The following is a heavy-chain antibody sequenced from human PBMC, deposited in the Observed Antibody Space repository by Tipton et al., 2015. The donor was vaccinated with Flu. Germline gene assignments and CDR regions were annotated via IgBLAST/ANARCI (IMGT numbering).Heavy chain of an antibody. CDR2: ISTRGSA. CDR1: GGSINNDIYY. J-gene: IGHJ6*02. CDR3: AREVMGSYGESSGMDV. Sequence: TLSLTCFLSGGSINNDIYYWTWIRQTAGKGLQWIGRISTRGSANYSPSLKSRVTIPLDTSKNQFSLKFSSVTAADAAVYYCAREVMGSYGESSGMDVWGQGTTVTVSS. V-gene: IGHV4-61*02. D-gene: IGHD3-10*01.